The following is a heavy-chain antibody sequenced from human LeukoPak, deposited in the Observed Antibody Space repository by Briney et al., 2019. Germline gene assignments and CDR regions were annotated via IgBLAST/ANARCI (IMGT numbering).Heavy chain of an antibody. CDR3: ARSYSSSWSYYGMDV. Sequence: GEPLKISCKGSGYSFTSYWIGWVRQMPGKGLEWMGIIYPGDSDTRYSPSFQGQVTISADKSISTAYLQWSSLKASDTAMYYCARSYSSSWSYYGMDVWGQGTTVTVSS. J-gene: IGHJ6*02. D-gene: IGHD6-13*01. V-gene: IGHV5-51*01. CDR1: GYSFTSYW. CDR2: IYPGDSDT.